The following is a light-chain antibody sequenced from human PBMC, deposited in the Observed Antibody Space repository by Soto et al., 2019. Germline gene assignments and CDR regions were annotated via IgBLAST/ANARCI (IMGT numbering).Light chain of an antibody. V-gene: IGKV1-39*01. J-gene: IGKJ1*01. CDR1: QSITNN. Sequence: DIQMTQPPSSLSASVGDRVTITCRASQSITNNLNWYQQKPGRAPKLLIYRVSNLQSGVPPRFSGSGSGTDFTLTISGLQPDDFATYYCQQSYSTPPTFGQGTKVDI. CDR3: QQSYSTPPT. CDR2: RVS.